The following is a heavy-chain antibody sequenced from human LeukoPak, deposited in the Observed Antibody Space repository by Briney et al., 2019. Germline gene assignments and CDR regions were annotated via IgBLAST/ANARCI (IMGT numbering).Heavy chain of an antibody. CDR3: ARDKSGSWYDY. CDR1: GYTFTSYG. D-gene: IGHD6-13*01. CDR2: IIPNSGGT. J-gene: IGHJ4*02. V-gene: IGHV1-2*02. Sequence: GASVKVSCKASGYTFTSYGISCVRQAPGQGLEWMGWIIPNSGGTKYAQKFQGGVTMTRGTSISTAYMELSRLTSDDTAVYFCARDKSGSWYDYWGQGTLV.